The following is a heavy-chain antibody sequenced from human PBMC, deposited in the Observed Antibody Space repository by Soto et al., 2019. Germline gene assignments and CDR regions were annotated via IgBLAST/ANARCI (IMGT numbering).Heavy chain of an antibody. J-gene: IGHJ6*02. V-gene: IGHV3-30-3*01. Sequence: GGSLRLSCAASGSTFSSYAMHWVRQAPGKGLEWVAVISYDGSNKYYADSVKGRFTISRDNSKNTLYLQMNSLRAEDTAVYYCASDIAVAGTTPYYYYGMDVWGQGTTVTVSS. CDR2: ISYDGSNK. CDR3: ASDIAVAGTTPYYYYGMDV. D-gene: IGHD6-19*01. CDR1: GSTFSSYA.